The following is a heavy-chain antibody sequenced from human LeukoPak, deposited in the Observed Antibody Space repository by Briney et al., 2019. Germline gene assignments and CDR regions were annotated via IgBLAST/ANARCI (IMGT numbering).Heavy chain of an antibody. CDR3: VRVYCSGTSCSDYFDY. D-gene: IGHD2-2*01. J-gene: IGHJ4*02. Sequence: PGGSLRLSCAASGFTFSAFEMNWVRQAPGKGLEWLSYISGSGGTTLYADSVKGRFTISRDNAKNSLYLQMNSLRVEDTAVYYCVRVYCSGTSCSDYFDYWGQGSLVTVSS. CDR1: GFTFSAFE. V-gene: IGHV3-48*03. CDR2: ISGSGGTT.